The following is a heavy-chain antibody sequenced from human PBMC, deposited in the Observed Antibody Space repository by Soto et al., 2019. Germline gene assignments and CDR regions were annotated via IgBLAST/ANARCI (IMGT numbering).Heavy chain of an antibody. CDR1: GYTFTSYA. V-gene: IGHV1-3*05. D-gene: IGHD1-26*01. Sequence: QVQLVQSGAEEKKPGASVKVSCKASGYTFTSYAMHWVRQAPGQRLAWMGWINAGNGNTKYSQKFQGRGTMTRDTSASTADMELSSLRSEDTAVDYCASSATTADDYDGMDVWGQGTTVTVSS. CDR3: ASSATTADDYDGMDV. CDR2: INAGNGNT. J-gene: IGHJ6*02.